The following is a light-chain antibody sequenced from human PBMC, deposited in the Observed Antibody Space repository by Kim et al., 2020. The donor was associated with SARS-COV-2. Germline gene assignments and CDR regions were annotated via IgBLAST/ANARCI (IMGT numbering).Light chain of an antibody. V-gene: IGKV3-15*01. CDR3: QRYNNWPPIT. J-gene: IGKJ5*01. Sequence: EIVMTQSPATLCVSPGERVTLSCRASQSLGNNLAWYQQKPGQAPRLLIYAASTRATGVPARFSGSGSGTEFTLTISSLQSEDFAVYYCQRYNNWPPITFGQGRRLEIK. CDR1: QSLGNN. CDR2: AAS.